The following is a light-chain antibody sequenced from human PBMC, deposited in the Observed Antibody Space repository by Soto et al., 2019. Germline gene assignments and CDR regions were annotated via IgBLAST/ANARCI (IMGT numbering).Light chain of an antibody. CDR2: GAS. Sequence: EIVLTQSPGTLSLSPGERATLSCRASQSVSSSYLAWYQQKPGQAPRLLIYGASSRATGIPDRFSGSGSGTDFTLTISRVEHEDFAVYYCQQYGSSSITFGQGTRLEIK. V-gene: IGKV3-20*01. J-gene: IGKJ5*01. CDR1: QSVSSSY. CDR3: QQYGSSSIT.